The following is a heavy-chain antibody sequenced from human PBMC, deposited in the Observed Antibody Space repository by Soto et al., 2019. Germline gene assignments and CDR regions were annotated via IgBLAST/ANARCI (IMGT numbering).Heavy chain of an antibody. J-gene: IGHJ4*02. D-gene: IGHD6-19*01. Sequence: ASVKVSCKASGYTFTSYYMHWVRQAPGQGPEWMGLINPNTGGTNYARKFQGRVTMTRDTSISTTYMELSRLRSDDTAVYYGAREKAVTNTGDYWGQGTRVIVSS. CDR3: AREKAVTNTGDY. CDR2: INPNTGGT. V-gene: IGHV1-2*02. CDR1: GYTFTSYY.